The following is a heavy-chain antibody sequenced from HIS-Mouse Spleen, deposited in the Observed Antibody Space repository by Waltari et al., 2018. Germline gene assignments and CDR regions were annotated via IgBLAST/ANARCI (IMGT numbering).Heavy chain of an antibody. Sequence: QVQLVLSGAEGKKPGASVKVSCKVSGYTLTELSTHCVRQAPGKGPGWMGGFDPEDGETIYAQKFQGRVTMTEDTSTDTAYIELSSLRSEDTAVYYCATWAGARVAFDIWGQGTMVTVSS. V-gene: IGHV1-24*01. CDR3: ATWAGARVAFDI. CDR2: FDPEDGET. J-gene: IGHJ3*02. D-gene: IGHD1-26*01. CDR1: GYTLTELS.